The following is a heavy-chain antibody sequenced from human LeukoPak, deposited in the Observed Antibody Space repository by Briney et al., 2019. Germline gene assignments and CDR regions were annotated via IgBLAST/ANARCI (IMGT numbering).Heavy chain of an antibody. Sequence: PSETLSLTCAVYGGSFSGYYWSWIRQPPGKGLEWIGEINHSGSTNYNPSLKSRVTISVDTSKNQFSLKLSSVTAADTAVYYCARGQRLLWFGELLTKPRGAFDIWGQGTMVTVSS. CDR2: INHSGST. V-gene: IGHV4-34*01. CDR3: ARGQRLLWFGELLTKPRGAFDI. J-gene: IGHJ3*02. CDR1: GGSFSGYY. D-gene: IGHD3-10*01.